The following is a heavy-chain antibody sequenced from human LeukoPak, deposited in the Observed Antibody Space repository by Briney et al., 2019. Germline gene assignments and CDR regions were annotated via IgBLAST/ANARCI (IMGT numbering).Heavy chain of an antibody. CDR1: GFTFSSYA. D-gene: IGHD4-17*01. V-gene: IGHV3-23*01. CDR2: ISGSGGST. CDR3: AKGGYGDYYAFDI. Sequence: GGSLRPSCAASGFTFSSYAMSWVRQAPGKGLEWVSAISGSGGSTYYADSVKGRFTISRDNSKNTLYLQMNSLRAEDTAVYYCAKGGYGDYYAFDIWGQGTMVTVSS. J-gene: IGHJ3*02.